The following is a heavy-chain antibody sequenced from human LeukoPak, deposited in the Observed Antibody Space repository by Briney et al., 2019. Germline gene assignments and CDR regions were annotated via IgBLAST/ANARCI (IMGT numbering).Heavy chain of an antibody. Sequence: SETLSLTCTVSGGSISSGGYYWSWIHQHPGKGLEWIGYIYYSGSTYYNPSLKSRVTISVDTSKNQFSLKLSSVTAADTAVYYCARVADCSGGSCSFDYWGQGTLVTVSS. V-gene: IGHV4-31*03. CDR3: ARVADCSGGSCSFDY. J-gene: IGHJ4*02. D-gene: IGHD2-15*01. CDR1: GGSISSGGYY. CDR2: IYYSGST.